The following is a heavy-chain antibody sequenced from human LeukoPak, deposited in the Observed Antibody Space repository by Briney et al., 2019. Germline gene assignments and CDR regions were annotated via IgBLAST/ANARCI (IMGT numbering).Heavy chain of an antibody. Sequence: VASVKVSCKASGYTFTSYGISWVRQAPGQGLEWMGWISAYNGNTNYAQKLQGRVTVTTDTSTSTAYMELRSLRSDDTAVYYCARDSYDSSSWYPGYWGQGTLVTVSS. J-gene: IGHJ4*02. CDR1: GYTFTSYG. V-gene: IGHV1-18*01. CDR3: ARDSYDSSSWYPGY. D-gene: IGHD6-13*01. CDR2: ISAYNGNT.